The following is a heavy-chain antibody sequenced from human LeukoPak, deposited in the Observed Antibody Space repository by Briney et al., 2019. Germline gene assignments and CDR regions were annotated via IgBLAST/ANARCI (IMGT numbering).Heavy chain of an antibody. V-gene: IGHV3-48*03. CDR1: GFTFSSYE. Sequence: GGSLRLSCAASGFTFSSYEMNWVRQAPGKGLEWVSYISSSGSTIYYADSVKGRFTISRDNAKNSLYLQMNSLRAEDTAVYYWGGGGRAYCDGRSGDYIDYWGQGTLVTVSS. D-gene: IGHD3-22*01. J-gene: IGHJ4*02. CDR3: GGGGRAYCDGRSGDYIDY. CDR2: ISSSGSTI.